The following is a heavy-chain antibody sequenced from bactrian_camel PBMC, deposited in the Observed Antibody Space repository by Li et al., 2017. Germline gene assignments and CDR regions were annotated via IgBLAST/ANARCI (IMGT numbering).Heavy chain of an antibody. CDR1: KFTSNTCG. V-gene: IGHV3S53*01. J-gene: IGHJ4*01. CDR3: KTHQFGATMPGCDY. D-gene: IGHD1*01. Sequence: HVQLVESGGGEVQPGGSLRLSCTDPKFTSNTCGMEWYRQAAGKQRQWVSHVLPDGSATFPDPVKGRFNITVDKAADTVYLQMASLKSEDTAMYSCKTHQFGATMPGCDYTGQGTQVTVS. CDR2: VLPDGSA.